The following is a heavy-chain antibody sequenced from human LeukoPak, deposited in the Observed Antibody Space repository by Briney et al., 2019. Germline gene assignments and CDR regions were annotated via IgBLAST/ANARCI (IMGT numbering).Heavy chain of an antibody. Sequence: PSETLSLTCAVYGGSFSDYDWSWIRQPPGKGLEWIGYIYYTGSTDYNPSLKSRVTITVDMSTNQFYLKLSSGTAADTAEYYCARVRHSGYDEQWNFDYWGQGTLVTVSS. V-gene: IGHV4-59*01. J-gene: IGHJ4*02. D-gene: IGHD5-12*01. CDR3: ARVRHSGYDEQWNFDY. CDR2: IYYTGST. CDR1: GGSFSDYD.